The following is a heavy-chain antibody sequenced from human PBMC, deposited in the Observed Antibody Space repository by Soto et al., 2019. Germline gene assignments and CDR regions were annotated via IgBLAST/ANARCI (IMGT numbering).Heavy chain of an antibody. CDR1: GGSFSGYY. CDR2: INHSGGT. Sequence: SETLSLTCAVYGGSFSGYYWSWIRQPPGKGLEWIGEINHSGGTNYNPSLKSRVTISVDTSKNQFSLKLSSVTAADTAVYYCARLLMTTVTTPTRDYWGQGTLVTVSS. V-gene: IGHV4-34*01. CDR3: ARLLMTTVTTPTRDY. D-gene: IGHD4-17*01. J-gene: IGHJ4*02.